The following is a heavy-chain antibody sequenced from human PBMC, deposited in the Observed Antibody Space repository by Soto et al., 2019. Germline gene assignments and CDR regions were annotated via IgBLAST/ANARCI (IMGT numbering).Heavy chain of an antibody. J-gene: IGHJ4*02. CDR2: ISYDGSIK. Sequence: QVQLVESGGGVVQPGRSLRLSCAASGFTFSSHSIQWVRQAPGKGLEWLAVISYDGSIKYYADSVKGRFTISRENSKNTAYLQMNSLRAEDTAVFYCAREWSTSGDLDYWGQGTLVIVSS. CDR1: GFTFSSHS. CDR3: AREWSTSGDLDY. V-gene: IGHV3-30-3*01. D-gene: IGHD3-10*01.